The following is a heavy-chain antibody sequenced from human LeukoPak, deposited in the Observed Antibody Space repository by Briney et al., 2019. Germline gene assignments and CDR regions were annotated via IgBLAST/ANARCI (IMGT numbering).Heavy chain of an antibody. D-gene: IGHD6-13*01. J-gene: IGHJ3*02. CDR2: INAGNGNT. V-gene: IGHV1-3*01. CDR3: ARSGAAAGTTGDDAFDI. Sequence: ASVKVSCKASGYTFTSYAMHWMRQAPGQRLEWMGWINAGNGNTKYSQKFQGRVTITRDTSASTAYMELSSLRSEDTAVYYCARSGAAAGTTGDDAFDIWGQGTMVTVSS. CDR1: GYTFTSYA.